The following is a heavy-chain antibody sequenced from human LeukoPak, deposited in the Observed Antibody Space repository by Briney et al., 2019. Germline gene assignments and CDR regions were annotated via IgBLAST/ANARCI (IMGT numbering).Heavy chain of an antibody. CDR1: GYTFTGYY. CDR2: INPNSGGT. CDR3: ARDHYGSGSYYHPYYYYGMDV. Sequence: ASVKGSCKASGYTFTGYYMHWVRQAPGQGLEWMGWINPNSGGTNYAQKFQGRVTMTRDTSISTAYVELSRLRSDDTAVYYCARDHYGSGSYYHPYYYYGMDVWGQGTTVTVSS. V-gene: IGHV1-2*02. J-gene: IGHJ6*02. D-gene: IGHD3-10*01.